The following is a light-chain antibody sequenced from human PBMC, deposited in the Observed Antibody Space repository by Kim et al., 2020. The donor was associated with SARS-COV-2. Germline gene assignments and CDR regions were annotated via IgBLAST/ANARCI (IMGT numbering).Light chain of an antibody. V-gene: IGKV1-39*01. J-gene: IGKJ1*01. CDR1: QTISTY. CDR2: AAS. CDR3: HQSYSLPWT. Sequence: DIQMTQSPSSLSASVGERVTITCRASQTISTYLNWYQQKPGKAPKLLIYAASILQSGVPSRFSASGSGTDFTLTINSLQPEDFASYYCHQSYSLPWTFGQGTKVDIK.